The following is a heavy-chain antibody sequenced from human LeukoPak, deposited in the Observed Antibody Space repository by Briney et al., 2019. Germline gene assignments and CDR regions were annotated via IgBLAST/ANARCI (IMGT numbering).Heavy chain of an antibody. CDR2: IKEDGIET. CDR3: AKGEEVVVAADSFDY. J-gene: IGHJ4*02. CDR1: GFTFTNYW. Sequence: GGSLRLSCAASGFTFTNYWMSWVRQAPGKGLEWVANIKEDGIETYYVDPVKGRFTISRDNSKNTLYLQMNSLRAEDTAVYYCAKGEEVVVAADSFDYWGQGTLVTVSS. D-gene: IGHD2-15*01. V-gene: IGHV3-7*03.